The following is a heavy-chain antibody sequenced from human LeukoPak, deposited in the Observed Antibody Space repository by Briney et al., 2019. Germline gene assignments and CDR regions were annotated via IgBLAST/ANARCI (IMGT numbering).Heavy chain of an antibody. CDR2: INPNSGGT. CDR3: ARRSIAAAVWDY. CDR1: GYTFTGYY. V-gene: IGHV1-2*06. Sequence: EASVKVSCKASGYTFTGYYMHWVRQAPGQGLEWMGRINPNSGGTNYAQKFQGRVTMTRDTSISTAYMELSRLRSDDTAVYYCARRSIAAAVWDYWGQGTLVTVSS. D-gene: IGHD6-13*01. J-gene: IGHJ4*02.